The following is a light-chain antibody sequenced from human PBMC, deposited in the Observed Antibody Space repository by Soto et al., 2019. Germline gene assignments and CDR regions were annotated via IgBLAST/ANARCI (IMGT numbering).Light chain of an antibody. V-gene: IGKV1-39*01. J-gene: IGKJ1*01. CDR3: QHYNSYSEA. CDR1: QSISSY. CDR2: AAS. Sequence: DIQMTQSPSSLSASVGDRVTITCRASQSISSYLNWYQQKPGKAPKLLIYAASSLQSGVPSRFSGSGSGTDFTLTISSLQPDDFATYYCQHYNSYSEAFDQGTKVDI.